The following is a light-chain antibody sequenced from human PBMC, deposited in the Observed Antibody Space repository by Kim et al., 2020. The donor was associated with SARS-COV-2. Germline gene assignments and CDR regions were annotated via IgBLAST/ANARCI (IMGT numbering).Light chain of an antibody. CDR3: QSYDSSPPNWV. Sequence: QSALTQPPSVSGAPGQRVTISCTGSSSDIGAGYDVHWYQQLPGRAPKLLIYGNTNRPSGVPDRFSGSKSGTSASLAITELQAEDEADYYCQSYDSSPPNWVFGGGTQLTVL. V-gene: IGLV1-40*01. CDR1: SSDIGAGYD. CDR2: GNT. J-gene: IGLJ3*02.